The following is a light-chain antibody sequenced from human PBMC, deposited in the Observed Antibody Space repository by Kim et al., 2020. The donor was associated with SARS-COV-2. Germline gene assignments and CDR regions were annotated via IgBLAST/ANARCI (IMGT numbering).Light chain of an antibody. CDR3: HQYNTWPLT. J-gene: IGKJ4*01. CDR2: DAS. V-gene: IGKV3-15*01. CDR1: QSVGNN. Sequence: EIVMTQSPATLSVSPGERATLSCRASQSVGNNLAWYQQKPGQPPRLLIYDASTRATGIPARFSGSGSGTEFTVTINSLQSDDFAVYYCHQYNTWPLTFGGGTKVDIK.